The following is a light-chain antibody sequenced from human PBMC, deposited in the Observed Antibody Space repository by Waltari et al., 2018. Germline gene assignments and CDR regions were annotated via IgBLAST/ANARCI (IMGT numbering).Light chain of an antibody. CDR2: DAS. J-gene: IGKJ1*01. CDR1: QDIRNY. CDR3: QQYKDLPRT. Sequence: DIKMTQSPSSMSASVGDRVSITCQASQDIRNYLSWYQQKPGKAPKLLIYDASNLETGVPSRFSGSASGTDFTFTISSLQPEDIATYYCQQYKDLPRTFGQGTKVEFK. V-gene: IGKV1-33*01.